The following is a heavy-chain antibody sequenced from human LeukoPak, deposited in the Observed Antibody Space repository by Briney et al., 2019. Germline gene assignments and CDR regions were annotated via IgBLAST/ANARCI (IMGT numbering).Heavy chain of an antibody. V-gene: IGHV3-30-3*01. D-gene: IGHD2-15*01. CDR1: GFTFSSYA. J-gene: IGHJ2*01. CDR3: ARELGTPGYWYFDL. Sequence: GGSLRLSCAASGFTFSSYAMHWVRQAPGKGLEWVAVISYDGSNKYYADSVKGRFTISRDNSKNTLYLQMNSLRAGDTAVYYCARELGTPGYWYFDLWGRGTLVTASS. CDR2: ISYDGSNK.